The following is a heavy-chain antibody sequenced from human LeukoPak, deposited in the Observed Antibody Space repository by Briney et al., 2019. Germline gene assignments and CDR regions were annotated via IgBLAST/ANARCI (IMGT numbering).Heavy chain of an antibody. J-gene: IGHJ4*02. V-gene: IGHV4-61*02. CDR3: ARGNTIFGVVNIDY. D-gene: IGHD3-3*01. Sequence: SETLSLTCTVSGGSISSGSYYWSWIRQPAGKGLEWIGRIYTSGSTNYNPSLRSRVTISVDTSKNQFSLRLSSVTAADTAVYYCARGNTIFGVVNIDYWGQGTLVTVSS. CDR2: IYTSGST. CDR1: GGSISSGSYY.